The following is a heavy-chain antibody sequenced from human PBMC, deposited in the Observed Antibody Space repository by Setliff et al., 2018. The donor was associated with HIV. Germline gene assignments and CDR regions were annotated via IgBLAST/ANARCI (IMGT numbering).Heavy chain of an antibody. D-gene: IGHD3-3*01. Sequence: VSGASISSYYWTWIRQPPGKGLEYIGYIYHFGNTNYNPSLKSRVTMSVDTSRNRVSLKLSSVTAADTAVYYCASLTTDRFLEWLFVYWGQGTLVTVSS. J-gene: IGHJ4*02. CDR3: ASLTTDRFLEWLFVY. V-gene: IGHV4-59*08. CDR2: IYHFGNT. CDR1: GASISSYY.